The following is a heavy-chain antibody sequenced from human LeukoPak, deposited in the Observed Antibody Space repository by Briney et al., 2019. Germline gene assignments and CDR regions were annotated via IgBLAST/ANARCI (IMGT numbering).Heavy chain of an antibody. CDR3: GRGGNCRGSSCYRFNAFDI. V-gene: IGHV3-48*03. CDR2: ISPSSDTI. CDR1: GFTFSNNE. D-gene: IGHD2-15*01. J-gene: IGHJ3*02. Sequence: GGSLRLSCTTSGFTFSNNEMNWVRQAPGKGLEWISYISPSSDTIYTESVKGRFTISRDNAKNSVSLQMNSLRAEDTAVYYCGRGGNCRGSSCYRFNAFDIWGQGTSVTVSS.